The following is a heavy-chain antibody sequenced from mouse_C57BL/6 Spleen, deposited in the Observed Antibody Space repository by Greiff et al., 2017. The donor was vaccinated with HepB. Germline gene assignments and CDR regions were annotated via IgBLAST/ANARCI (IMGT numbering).Heavy chain of an antibody. Sequence: VQLQQPGAELVKPGASVKLSCKASGYTFTSYWMQWVKQRPGQGLEWIGEIDPSDSYTNYNQKFKGKATLTVDTSSSTAYMQLSSLTSEDSAVYYWASPPYYYGSSTGFAYWGQGTLVTVSA. CDR1: GYTFTSYW. D-gene: IGHD1-1*01. CDR2: IDPSDSYT. J-gene: IGHJ3*01. V-gene: IGHV1-50*01. CDR3: ASPPYYYGSSTGFAY.